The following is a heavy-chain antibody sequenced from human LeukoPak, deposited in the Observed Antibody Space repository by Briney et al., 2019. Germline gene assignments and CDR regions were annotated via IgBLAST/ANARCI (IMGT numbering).Heavy chain of an antibody. CDR1: GFTFSSYE. CDR2: SSSSGSTI. CDR3: AGGPQYSGSYGD. D-gene: IGHD1-26*01. Sequence: PGGSLRLSCAASGFTFSSYEMNWVRQAPGKGLEWVSYSSSSGSTIYYADAVKGRFAISRDNAKNSVSLQMNSLRADDTGLYFCAGGPQYSGSYGDWGQGTLVTVSS. V-gene: IGHV3-48*03. J-gene: IGHJ4*02.